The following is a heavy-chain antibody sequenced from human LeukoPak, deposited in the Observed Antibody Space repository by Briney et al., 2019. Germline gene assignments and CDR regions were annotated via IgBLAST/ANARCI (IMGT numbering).Heavy chain of an antibody. CDR1: GFIFDDYV. CDR3: AKDRGVIGSSGFDY. CDR2: ISWNSGSI. Sequence: GGSLRLSCAASGFIFDDYVMHWVRQAPGKGLEWVSGISWNSGSIGYADSVKGRFTISRDNAKNSLYLQMNSLRAEDTALYYCAKDRGVIGSSGFDYWGQGTLVTVSS. D-gene: IGHD3-22*01. J-gene: IGHJ4*02. V-gene: IGHV3-9*01.